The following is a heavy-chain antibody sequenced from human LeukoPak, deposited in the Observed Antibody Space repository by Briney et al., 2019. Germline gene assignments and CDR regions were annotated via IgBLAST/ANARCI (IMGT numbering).Heavy chain of an antibody. V-gene: IGHV3-9*01. D-gene: IGHD6-19*01. J-gene: IGHJ3*02. CDR3: ARDHGSGWPYDAFDI. CDR2: ISWNSGSI. Sequence: PGRSLRLSCAASGFTFDDYAMHWVRQAPGKGLEWVSGISWNSGSIGYADSVKGRFTISRDNAKNSLYLQMNSLRAEDTAVYYCARDHGSGWPYDAFDIWGQGTMVTVSS. CDR1: GFTFDDYA.